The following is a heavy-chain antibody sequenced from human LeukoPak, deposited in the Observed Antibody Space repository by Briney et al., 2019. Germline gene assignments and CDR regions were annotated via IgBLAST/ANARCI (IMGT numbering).Heavy chain of an antibody. Sequence: GGSLRLSCAASGFTFSSYWMSWVRQAPGKGLVWVANVKQDGSEKYYVDSVKGRFTIYRDNAKNSLYLQMNSLRADDTAVYYCARDPLTQNDYWGQGTLVAVSS. CDR2: VKQDGSEK. J-gene: IGHJ4*02. CDR1: GFTFSSYW. D-gene: IGHD1-14*01. CDR3: ARDPLTQNDY. V-gene: IGHV3-7*01.